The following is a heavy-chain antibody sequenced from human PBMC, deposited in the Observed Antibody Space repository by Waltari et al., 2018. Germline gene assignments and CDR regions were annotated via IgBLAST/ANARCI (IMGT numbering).Heavy chain of an antibody. J-gene: IGHJ4*02. CDR2: VHGSGRT. CDR3: ARDRGRGLYLDS. Sequence: QLQLQESSPGLVKPSGTLSLTCAVSGDSVTSRYLWNWVRQPPGKGLEWIGQVHGSGRTNYNPSFASRDTVSLDTSNNQVSLKVTSATAADTAVYYCARDRGRGLYLDSWGPGTLVTVSP. D-gene: IGHD2-15*01. CDR1: GDSVTSRYL. V-gene: IGHV4-4*02.